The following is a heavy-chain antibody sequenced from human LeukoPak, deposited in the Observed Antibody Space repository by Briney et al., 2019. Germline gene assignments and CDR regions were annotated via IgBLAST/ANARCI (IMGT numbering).Heavy chain of an antibody. CDR2: IYYSGST. D-gene: IGHD6-13*01. Sequence: SETLSLTCTVSGGSISSGDYYWSWIRQPPGKGLEWIGYIYYSGSTYYNPSLKSRVTISVDTSKNQFPLKLSSVTAADTAVYYCARSGIAAAGPPVDYWGQGTLVTVSS. V-gene: IGHV4-30-4*02. CDR1: GGSISSGDYY. J-gene: IGHJ4*02. CDR3: ARSGIAAAGPPVDY.